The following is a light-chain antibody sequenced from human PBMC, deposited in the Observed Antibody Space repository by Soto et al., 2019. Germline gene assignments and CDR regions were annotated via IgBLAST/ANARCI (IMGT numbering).Light chain of an antibody. Sequence: QSALTQPASVSGSPAQSITISCTGTSRDIAVYIYVSWYQQHPGRDPKLFIYDVSNRPSGVSTRFSVSKSGNTASLTISGLQAEDEADYYCISYTVTNEVFGGGIKLTVL. CDR2: DVS. J-gene: IGLJ3*02. CDR3: ISYTVTNEV. V-gene: IGLV2-14*03. CDR1: SRDIAVYIY.